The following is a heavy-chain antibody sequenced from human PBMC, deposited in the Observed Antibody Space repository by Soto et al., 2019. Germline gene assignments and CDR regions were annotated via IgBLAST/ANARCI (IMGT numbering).Heavy chain of an antibody. J-gene: IGHJ5*02. Sequence: ASVKVSCKASGYTFTSCYMHWVRQAPGQGLEWMGIINPSGGSTSYAQKFQGRVTMTRDTSTSTVYMELSSLRSEDTAVYYCARDADDLVVVTAEPNWFDPWGQGTLVTVSS. V-gene: IGHV1-46*01. CDR1: GYTFTSCY. D-gene: IGHD2-21*02. CDR2: INPSGGST. CDR3: ARDADDLVVVTAEPNWFDP.